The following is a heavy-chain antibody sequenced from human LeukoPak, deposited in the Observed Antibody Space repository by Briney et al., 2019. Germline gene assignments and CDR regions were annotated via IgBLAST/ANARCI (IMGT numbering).Heavy chain of an antibody. J-gene: IGHJ1*01. CDR1: GSSISSYY. Sequence: PSETLSLTCTASGSSISSYYWSWIRQPPGKALDWIAYLFYSGSTDYSPSLESRVTISVDTSKNQFSLKLRSVTAADTAVYYCARSITSSWYGDFQHWGQGTLVTVSS. V-gene: IGHV4-59*01. CDR3: ARSITSSWYGDFQH. CDR2: LFYSGST. D-gene: IGHD6-13*01.